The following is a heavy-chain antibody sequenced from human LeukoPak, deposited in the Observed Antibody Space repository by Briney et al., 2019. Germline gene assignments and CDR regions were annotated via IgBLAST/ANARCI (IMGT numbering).Heavy chain of an antibody. CDR3: AKDRRMMSPHYGMDV. V-gene: IGHV3-30*18. Sequence: PGGSLRLSCAASGFTFTSYGKHWVRQARGKGLEWVTCISYDGGYQYYADSVKGRFTISRDNSKNTVYLQLNSLTPEDTAVYYCAKDRRMMSPHYGMDVWGQGTTVTVSS. J-gene: IGHJ6*02. CDR2: ISYDGGYQ. D-gene: IGHD3-16*01. CDR1: GFTFTSYG.